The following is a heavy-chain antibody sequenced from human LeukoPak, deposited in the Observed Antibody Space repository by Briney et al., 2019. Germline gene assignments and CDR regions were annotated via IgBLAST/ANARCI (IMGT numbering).Heavy chain of an antibody. CDR2: ISAYNGNT. CDR3: ARNTYYYDSSGYRA. D-gene: IGHD3-22*01. CDR1: GYTFTSYG. J-gene: IGHJ5*02. Sequence: ASVKVSCKASGYTFTSYGISWVRQAPGQGLEWMGWISAYNGNTNYAQKLQGRVTMTTDTSTSTAYMELRSLRSDDTAVYYCARNTYYYDSSGYRAWGQGTLVTVSS. V-gene: IGHV1-18*01.